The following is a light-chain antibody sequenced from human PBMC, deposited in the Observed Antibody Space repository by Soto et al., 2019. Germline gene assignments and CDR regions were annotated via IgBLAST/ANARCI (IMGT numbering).Light chain of an antibody. V-gene: IGLV2-14*03. CDR2: DVS. CDR3: SSYTSSSTHV. J-gene: IGLJ1*01. CDR1: SSDVGAYNF. Sequence: QSVLTQPASVSGSPGQSITISCTGTSSDVGAYNFVSWYQQHPGKVPKLMIFDVSSRPSGVSDRFSGSKSGNTASLTISGLQAAYEGDYYCSSYTSSSTHVFGSGTKVTVL.